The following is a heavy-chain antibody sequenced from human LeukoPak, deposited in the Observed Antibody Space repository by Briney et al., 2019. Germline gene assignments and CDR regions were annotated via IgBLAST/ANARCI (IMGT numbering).Heavy chain of an antibody. CDR2: ISYDGSNK. D-gene: IGHD3-16*02. J-gene: IGHJ4*02. CDR3: ARAELRLGELSFLTHFDY. V-gene: IGHV3-30-3*01. Sequence: GRSLRLSCAASGFTFSNYTVHWVRQAPGKGLEWVAVISYDGSNKYYADSVKGRFTISRDNSKNTLYMQMKSLRTEDTAVYYCARAELRLGELSFLTHFDYWGQGTLVTASS. CDR1: GFTFSNYT.